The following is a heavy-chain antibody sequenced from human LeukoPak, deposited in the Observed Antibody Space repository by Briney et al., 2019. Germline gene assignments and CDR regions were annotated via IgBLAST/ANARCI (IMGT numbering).Heavy chain of an antibody. CDR1: GYIFTGYY. CDR3: ARSTGSRTSVTTVDY. J-gene: IGHJ4*02. D-gene: IGHD4-17*01. CDR2: INPNSGGT. Sequence: ASVTVSCKASGYIFTGYYIHWVRQAPGQGLEWMGWINPNSGGTNYAQKFRGRVTMTRDTSISTAYMELSRLRSDDTAVYYCARSTGSRTSVTTVDYWGQGTLVTVSS. V-gene: IGHV1-2*02.